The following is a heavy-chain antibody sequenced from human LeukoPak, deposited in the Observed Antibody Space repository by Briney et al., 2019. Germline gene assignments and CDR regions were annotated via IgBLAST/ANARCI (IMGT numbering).Heavy chain of an antibody. CDR1: GFTFSNGW. Sequence: GGSLRLSCAASGFTFSNGWMSWVRQAPGKGLEWVGRIKSKTDGGTTDYAAPVKGRFSISRDNSKNTLYLQMNSLRAEDAAVYYCASWFMTTVTGSFAFDIRGQGTMVTVSS. CDR2: IKSKTDGGTT. D-gene: IGHD4-11*01. V-gene: IGHV3-15*01. J-gene: IGHJ3*02. CDR3: ASWFMTTVTGSFAFDI.